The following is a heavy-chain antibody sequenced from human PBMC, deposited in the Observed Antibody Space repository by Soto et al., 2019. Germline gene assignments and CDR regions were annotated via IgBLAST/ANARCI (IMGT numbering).Heavy chain of an antibody. CDR1: GYTFTSFA. CDR2: IIPGNGNT. V-gene: IGHV1-3*01. CDR3: ARQAAAGPFDY. Sequence: QVQLVQSGAEVQKPGASVKVSCKASGYTFTSFAVHWVRQAPGQGLEWMGWIIPGNGNTKYSQNFQGRVTITRDTSASTAYLELNSVRSEETAVYYCARQAAAGPFDYWGQGTLVTVSS. D-gene: IGHD6-13*01. J-gene: IGHJ4*02.